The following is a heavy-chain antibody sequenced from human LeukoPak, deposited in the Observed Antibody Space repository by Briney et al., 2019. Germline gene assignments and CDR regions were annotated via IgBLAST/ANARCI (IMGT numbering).Heavy chain of an antibody. CDR3: ASSRRAFDI. CDR2: IYYSGST. Sequence: PSETLSLTSTVSGGSISSHYWSWIRQPPGKGLEWIGYIYYSGSTNYNPSLKSRVTISVDTSKNQFSLKLSSVTAADTAVYYCASSRRAFDIWGQGTMVTVSS. J-gene: IGHJ3*02. CDR1: GGSISSHY. V-gene: IGHV4-59*11.